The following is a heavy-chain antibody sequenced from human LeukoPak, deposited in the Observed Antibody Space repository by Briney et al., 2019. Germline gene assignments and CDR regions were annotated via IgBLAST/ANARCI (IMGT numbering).Heavy chain of an antibody. CDR2: IYSGGST. J-gene: IGHJ6*01. D-gene: IGHD4-17*01. CDR1: GFTVSSNY. Sequence: GGSLRLSCAASGFTVSSNYMSWVRQAPGKGLEWVSVIYSGGSTYYADSVKGRFTISRDNSKNTLYLQMNSLRAEDTAVYYCEREGNYGDPFYYYYGMDVWEQGSTVTVSS. V-gene: IGHV3-66*01. CDR3: EREGNYGDPFYYYYGMDV.